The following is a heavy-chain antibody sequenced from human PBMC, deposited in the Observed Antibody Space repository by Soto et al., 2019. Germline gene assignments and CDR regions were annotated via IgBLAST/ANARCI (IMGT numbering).Heavy chain of an antibody. D-gene: IGHD4-17*01. CDR2: ISYDGSNK. J-gene: IGHJ4*02. Sequence: GGSLRLSCAASGFTFSSYGMHWVRQAPGKGLEWVAVISYDGSNKYYADSVKGRFTISRDNSKNTLYLQMNSLRAEDTAVYYCAKSLRREPDYWGQGTLVTVSS. CDR1: GFTFSSYG. V-gene: IGHV3-30*18. CDR3: AKSLRREPDY.